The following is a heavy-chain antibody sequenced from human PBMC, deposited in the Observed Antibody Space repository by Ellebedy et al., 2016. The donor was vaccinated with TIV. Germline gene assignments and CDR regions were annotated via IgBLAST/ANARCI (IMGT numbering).Heavy chain of an antibody. CDR3: ARREWLGYYDY. V-gene: IGHV1-3*01. Sequence: ASVKVSCKASGYTFTSYAMHWVRQAPGQRLEWMGWINAGNGNTKYSQKFQGRVTITRDTSASTAYMELSSMRSEDTAVYYCARREWLGYYDYWGKGTLVTVSS. CDR1: GYTFTSYA. J-gene: IGHJ4*02. D-gene: IGHD6-19*01. CDR2: INAGNGNT.